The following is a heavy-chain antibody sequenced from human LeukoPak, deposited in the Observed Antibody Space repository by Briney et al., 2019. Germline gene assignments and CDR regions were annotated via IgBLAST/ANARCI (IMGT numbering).Heavy chain of an antibody. Sequence: SETLSLTCTVSGYSISSGYYWGWIRQPPGKGLEWIGSIYHSGSTYYNPSLKSRVTISVDTSKNQFSLKLSSVTAADTAVYYCARGGLENCNLRLCFDYWGQGTLVTVSS. J-gene: IGHJ4*02. CDR1: GYSISSGYY. CDR2: IYHSGST. D-gene: IGHD1-7*01. CDR3: ARGGLENCNLRLCFDY. V-gene: IGHV4-38-2*02.